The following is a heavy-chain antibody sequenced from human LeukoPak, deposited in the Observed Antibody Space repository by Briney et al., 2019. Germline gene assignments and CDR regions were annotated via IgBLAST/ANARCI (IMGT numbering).Heavy chain of an antibody. CDR3: ARQYISGWFFDY. D-gene: IGHD6-19*01. J-gene: IGHJ4*02. Sequence: PGGSLRLSCAASGFTFSSYAMSWVRQAPGKGLEWVSAISGSGGSTYYADSVKGRFTISRDNSKNTLYLQMNSLRAEDTAVYYCARQYISGWFFDYWGQGALVTVYS. CDR1: GFTFSSYA. V-gene: IGHV3-23*01. CDR2: ISGSGGST.